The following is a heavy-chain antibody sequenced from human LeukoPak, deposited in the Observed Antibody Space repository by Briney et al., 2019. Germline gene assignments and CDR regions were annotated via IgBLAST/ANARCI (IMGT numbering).Heavy chain of an antibody. J-gene: IGHJ1*01. V-gene: IGHV4-59*11. D-gene: IGHD4-17*01. CDR2: IYYSGST. Sequence: SETLSLTCTVSGGSISSHYWSWIRQPPGKGLEWIGYIYYSGSTNYNPSLKTRVTISVDTSKNQFSLKLSSVTAADTAVYYCARATTTPEYFQHWGQGTLVTVSS. CDR3: ARATTTPEYFQH. CDR1: GGSISSHY.